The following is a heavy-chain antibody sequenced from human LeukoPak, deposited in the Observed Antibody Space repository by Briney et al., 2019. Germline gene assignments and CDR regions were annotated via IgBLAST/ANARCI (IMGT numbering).Heavy chain of an antibody. V-gene: IGHV1-2*02. CDR3: AREHCSGGSCYSRLDY. J-gene: IGHJ4*02. Sequence: ASVKVSCKASGYTFTGYYMHWVRQAPGQGLEWMGWINPNSGGTNYAQKFQGRVTMTRHTSISTAYMELSRLRSDDTAVYYCAREHCSGGSCYSRLDYWGQGTLATVSS. CDR2: INPNSGGT. CDR1: GYTFTGYY. D-gene: IGHD2-15*01.